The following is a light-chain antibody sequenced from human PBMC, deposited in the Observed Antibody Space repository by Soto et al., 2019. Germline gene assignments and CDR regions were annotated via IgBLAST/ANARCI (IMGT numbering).Light chain of an antibody. CDR3: QSYDSSLSGYV. CDR2: GNS. Sequence: VLTQPPSVSGAPGQRVTISCTGSSSNIGAGYDVHWYQQLPGTAPKLLIYGNSNRPSGVPDRFSGSRSGTSASLAITGLQAEDEADYYCQSYDSSLSGYVFGTGTKVTVL. CDR1: SSNIGAGYD. J-gene: IGLJ1*01. V-gene: IGLV1-40*01.